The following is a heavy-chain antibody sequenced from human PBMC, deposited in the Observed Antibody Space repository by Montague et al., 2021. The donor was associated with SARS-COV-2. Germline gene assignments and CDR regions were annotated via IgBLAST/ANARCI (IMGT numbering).Heavy chain of an antibody. D-gene: IGHD3-3*01. Sequence: SLRLSCAASGFIFSNHGMHWARQAPGKGLEWVAVMSYDGTIKYYADSVKGRFTISRDNSKSTVWLQMKSLRPEDTAIYYCARDSTPTSAFLQWILDPWGQGTLVTVSS. V-gene: IGHV3-30*03. J-gene: IGHJ5*02. CDR3: ARDSTPTSAFLQWILDP. CDR2: MSYDGTIK. CDR1: GFIFSNHG.